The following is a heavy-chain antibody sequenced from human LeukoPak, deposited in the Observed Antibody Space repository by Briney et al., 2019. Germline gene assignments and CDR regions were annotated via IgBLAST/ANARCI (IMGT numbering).Heavy chain of an antibody. Sequence: PGGSLRLSRAASGFTFSSYDMHWVRQATGKGLEWVSAIGTAGDTYYPGSVKGRFTISRENAKNSLYLQMNSLKAGDTAVYYCARASGYYYGMDVWGQGTTVTVSS. CDR3: ARASGYYYGMDV. CDR2: IGTAGDT. CDR1: GFTFSSYD. V-gene: IGHV3-13*01. J-gene: IGHJ6*02.